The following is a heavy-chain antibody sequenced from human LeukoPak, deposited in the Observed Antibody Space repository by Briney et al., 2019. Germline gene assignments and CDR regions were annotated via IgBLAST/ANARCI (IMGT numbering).Heavy chain of an antibody. Sequence: GGSLRLSCAASGFTFSSYSMNWVRQAPGKGLEWVSSISSSSSYIYYADSVKGRFTISRDNAKNSLYLQMNSLRAEDTAVYYCARDISPSYYDFWSGSLPYMDVWGKGTTVTVSS. V-gene: IGHV3-21*01. CDR1: GFTFSSYS. CDR2: ISSSSSYI. D-gene: IGHD3-3*01. CDR3: ARDISPSYYDFWSGSLPYMDV. J-gene: IGHJ6*03.